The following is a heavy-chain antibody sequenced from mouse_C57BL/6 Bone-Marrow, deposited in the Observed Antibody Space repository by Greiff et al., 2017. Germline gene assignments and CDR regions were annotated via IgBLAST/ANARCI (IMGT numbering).Heavy chain of an antibody. V-gene: IGHV3-6*01. CDR2: ISYDGSN. Sequence: EVQLQESGPGLVKPSQSLSLTCSVTGYSITSGYYWNWIRQFPGNKLEWMGYISYDGSNNSNPSLKNRISITRDTSKNQFFLKLNSVTTEDTATYYCARDGYGTKPYFDYWGQGTTLTVSS. D-gene: IGHD1-1*01. CDR3: ARDGYGTKPYFDY. CDR1: GYSITSGYY. J-gene: IGHJ2*01.